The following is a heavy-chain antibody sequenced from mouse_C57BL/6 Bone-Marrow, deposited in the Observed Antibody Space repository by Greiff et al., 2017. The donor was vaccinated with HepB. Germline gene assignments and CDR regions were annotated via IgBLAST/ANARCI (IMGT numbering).Heavy chain of an antibody. J-gene: IGHJ3*01. D-gene: IGHD1-1*01. Sequence: EVQLVESGGGLVKPGGSLKLSCAASGFTFSSYAMSWVRQTPEKRLEWVATISDGGSYTYYPDNVKGRFTISRDNAKNNLYLQMSHLKSEDTAMYYCARDTTVVEGFAYWGQGTLVTVSA. V-gene: IGHV5-4*01. CDR3: ARDTTVVEGFAY. CDR2: ISDGGSYT. CDR1: GFTFSSYA.